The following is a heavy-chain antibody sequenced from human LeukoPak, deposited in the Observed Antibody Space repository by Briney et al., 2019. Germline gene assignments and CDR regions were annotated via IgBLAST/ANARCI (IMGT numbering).Heavy chain of an antibody. CDR1: GFSISSHA. V-gene: IGHV3-23*01. D-gene: IGHD6-19*01. Sequence: GGSLRLSCGASGFSISSHAMSWVRQAPGKGLEWVSAISGSSAGTYYADSVKGRFTISRDNSRNTLYLQMNSLRAEDTAVYYCAELAGWTNFDYWGQGTLVTVSS. CDR3: AELAGWTNFDY. CDR2: ISGSSAGT. J-gene: IGHJ4*02.